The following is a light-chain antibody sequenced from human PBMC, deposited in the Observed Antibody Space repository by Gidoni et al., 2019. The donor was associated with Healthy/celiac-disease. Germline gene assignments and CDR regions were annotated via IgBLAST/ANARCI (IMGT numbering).Light chain of an antibody. CDR1: QSVSSN. CDR3: QQYNNGPPWT. CDR2: GAS. V-gene: IGKV3-15*01. J-gene: IGKJ1*01. Sequence: ERVMTHSPATLSVSPGERATLACRASQSVSSNLAWYQQKPGQAPRLLIYGASTRATGIPARFSGSGSATEFTLTISSLLSADFAVYYCQQYNNGPPWTFGQGTKVEIK.